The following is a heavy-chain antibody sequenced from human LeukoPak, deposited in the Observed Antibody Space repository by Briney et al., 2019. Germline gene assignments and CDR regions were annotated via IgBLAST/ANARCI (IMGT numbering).Heavy chain of an antibody. V-gene: IGHV1-69*04. D-gene: IGHD5-24*01. J-gene: IGHJ4*02. CDR1: GGTFSSYA. CDR2: IIPILGIA. Sequence: ASVKVSCKASGGTFSSYAISWVRQAPGQGLEWMGRIIPILGIANYAQRFQGRVTITADKSTSTAYMGLSSLRSEDTAVYYCARDGSGRDGYNSNYWGQGTLVTVSS. CDR3: ARDGSGRDGYNSNY.